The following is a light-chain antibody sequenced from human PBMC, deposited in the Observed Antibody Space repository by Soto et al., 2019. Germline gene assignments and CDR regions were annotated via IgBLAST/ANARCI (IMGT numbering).Light chain of an antibody. V-gene: IGLV1-40*01. J-gene: IGLJ2*01. CDR2: ADN. CDR3: QSYDTSLSGVI. CDR1: SSNIGAGYD. Sequence: QSVLTQTPSVSGAPGQKITMSCIGSSSNIGAGYDVHWYQQVPGAAPRLLIYADNNRPSGVPDRFSASKSGTSASLAITGLQGEDEANYYCQSYDTSLSGVIFGAGTKVTVL.